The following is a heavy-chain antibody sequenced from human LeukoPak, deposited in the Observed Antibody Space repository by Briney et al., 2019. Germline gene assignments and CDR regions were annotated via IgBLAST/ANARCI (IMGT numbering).Heavy chain of an antibody. CDR3: ARSGHYYDSSGYYYVGAFDI. CDR2: IYYSGST. D-gene: IGHD3-22*01. Sequence: SSETLSLTCTVSGGSISSGGYYWSWIRQHPGKGLEWIGYIYYSGSTYYNPSLKSRVTISVDTSKNQFSLKLSYVTAADTAVYYCARSGHYYDSSGYYYVGAFDIWGQGTMVTVSS. J-gene: IGHJ3*02. CDR1: GGSISSGGYY. V-gene: IGHV4-31*03.